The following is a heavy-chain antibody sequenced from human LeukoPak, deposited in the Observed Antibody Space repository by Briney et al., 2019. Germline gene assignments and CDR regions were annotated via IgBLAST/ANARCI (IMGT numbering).Heavy chain of an antibody. Sequence: GGSLRLSCAASGFTFSSYSMNWVRQAPGKGLEWVSYISSSSSTIYYADSVKGRFTISRDNAKNSLYLQMNSLRDEDTAVYYCARDSALIGDSSGYYYPLSDWGQGTLVTVSS. CDR1: GFTFSSYS. D-gene: IGHD3-22*01. CDR2: ISSSSSTI. J-gene: IGHJ4*02. V-gene: IGHV3-48*02. CDR3: ARDSALIGDSSGYYYPLSD.